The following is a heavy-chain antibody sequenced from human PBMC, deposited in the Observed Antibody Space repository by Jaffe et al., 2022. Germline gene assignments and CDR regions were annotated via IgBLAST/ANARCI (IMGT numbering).Heavy chain of an antibody. CDR3: AARITGTTFGY. Sequence: QVQLQESGPGLVKPSETLSLTCTVSSGSISSYYWSWIRQPPGKGLEWIGHIFYSGSTNYNPSLKSRVTISVDTSKNQFSLRLSSVTAADTAVYYCAARITGTTFGYWGQGTLVTVSS. J-gene: IGHJ4*02. D-gene: IGHD1-20*01. V-gene: IGHV4-59*01. CDR1: SGSISSYY. CDR2: IFYSGST.